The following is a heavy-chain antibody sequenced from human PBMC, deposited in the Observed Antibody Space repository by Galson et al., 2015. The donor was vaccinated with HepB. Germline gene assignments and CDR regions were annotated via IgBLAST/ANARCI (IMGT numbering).Heavy chain of an antibody. CDR3: ARDPGPGIAAAGFDY. CDR1: GYAFTSYG. V-gene: IGHV1-18*01. D-gene: IGHD6-13*01. Sequence: SVKVSCKASGYAFTSYGISWVRQAPGQGLEWMGWISAYNGNTNYAQKLQGRVTMTTDTSTSTAYMELRSLRSDDTAVYYCARDPGPGIAAAGFDYWGQGTLVTVSS. CDR2: ISAYNGNT. J-gene: IGHJ4*02.